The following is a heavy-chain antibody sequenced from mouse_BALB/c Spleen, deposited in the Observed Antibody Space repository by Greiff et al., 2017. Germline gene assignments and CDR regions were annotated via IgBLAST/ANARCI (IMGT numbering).Heavy chain of an antibody. CDR2: IWGGGST. J-gene: IGHJ4*01. CDR1: GFSLTDYG. Sequence: VMLVESGPGLVAPSQSLSITCTVSGFSLTDYGVSWIRQPPGKGLEWLGVIWGGGSTYYNSALKSRLSISKDNSKSQVFLKMNSLQTDDTAMYYCAKQGITTVEDYYAMDYWGQGTSVTVSS. CDR3: AKQGITTVEDYYAMDY. D-gene: IGHD1-1*01. V-gene: IGHV2-6-5*01.